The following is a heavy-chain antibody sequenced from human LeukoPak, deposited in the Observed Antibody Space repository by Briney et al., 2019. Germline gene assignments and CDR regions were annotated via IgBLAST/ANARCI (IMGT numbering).Heavy chain of an antibody. CDR2: IYYSGST. D-gene: IGHD6-13*01. V-gene: IGHV4-31*03. CDR3: ARVQGLAAAAGDAFDI. Sequence: PSQTLSLTRTVSGGSISSGGYYWSWIRQHPGKGLEWIGYIYYSGSTYYNPSLKSRVTISVDTSKNQFSLKLSPVTAADTAVYYCARVQGLAAAAGDAFDIWGQGTMVTVSS. J-gene: IGHJ3*02. CDR1: GGSISSGGYY.